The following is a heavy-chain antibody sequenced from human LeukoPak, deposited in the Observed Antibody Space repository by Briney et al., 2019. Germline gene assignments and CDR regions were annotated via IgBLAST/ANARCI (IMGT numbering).Heavy chain of an antibody. CDR1: GYTFTGYY. CDR2: INPNSGGT. J-gene: IGHJ5*02. V-gene: IGHV1-2*04. D-gene: IGHD3-10*01. Sequence: ASVKVSCKASGYTFTGYYMHWVRQAPGQGLEWMGWINPNSGGTNYAQKFQGWVTMTRDTSISIAYMELSRLRSDDTAVYYCARGSWFGELSFNWFDPWGQGTLVTVSS. CDR3: ARGSWFGELSFNWFDP.